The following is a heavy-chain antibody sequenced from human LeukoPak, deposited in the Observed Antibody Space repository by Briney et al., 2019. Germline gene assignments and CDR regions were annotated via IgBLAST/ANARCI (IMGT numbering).Heavy chain of an antibody. CDR2: TWYDGSNK. D-gene: IGHD3-16*01. V-gene: IGHV3-33*01. CDR3: ARVHWGNYCLNAFDI. CDR1: GFTFSSYG. J-gene: IGHJ3*02. Sequence: PGGSLRLSCAASGFTFSSYGMHWVRQAPGKGRVWVAVTWYDGSNKYYADSVKGRFTISRDNPKNTLYLQMNSLRVEDTAVYYCARVHWGNYCLNAFDIWGQGTMVTVSS.